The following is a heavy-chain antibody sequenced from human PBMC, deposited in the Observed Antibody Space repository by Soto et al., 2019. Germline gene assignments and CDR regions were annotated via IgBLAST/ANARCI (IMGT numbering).Heavy chain of an antibody. Sequence: QRLSCAASGFSFSSYWMSWVRQAPGKGPEWVANIKEDGGEQHYVDSVKGRFTISRDNTEDSLFLQMNNLRAEDSAIYYCAITTSTVSYWFDPWGPGTQVTVSS. D-gene: IGHD4-4*01. CDR2: IKEDGGEQ. V-gene: IGHV3-7*03. J-gene: IGHJ5*02. CDR1: GFSFSSYW. CDR3: AITTSTVSYWFDP.